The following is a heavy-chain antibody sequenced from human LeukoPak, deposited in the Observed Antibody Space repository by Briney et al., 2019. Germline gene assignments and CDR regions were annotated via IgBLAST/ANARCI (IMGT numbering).Heavy chain of an antibody. V-gene: IGHV3-23*01. Sequence: GGSLRLSCAASGFTFSSYAMSWVRQAPGKGLEWVSAISGSRGSTYYADSVKGRFTISRDNAKNSLYLQMIRLRVEDTGVYYCARAYSAYDPFDYWGQGTLVTVSS. D-gene: IGHD5-12*01. CDR3: ARAYSAYDPFDY. CDR2: ISGSRGST. J-gene: IGHJ4*02. CDR1: GFTFSSYA.